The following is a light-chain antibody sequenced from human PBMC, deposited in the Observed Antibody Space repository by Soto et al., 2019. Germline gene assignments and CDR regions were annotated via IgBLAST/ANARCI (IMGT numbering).Light chain of an antibody. Sequence: EIVMTQSPATLSVSPGERVTLSCRASQSVSRFLAWYQQRPGQAPRLLIYDTSTRATDIPARFTGRGSGTEFTLTISSLQSEDFAVYFCQQYNNWPLYTFGQGTKLEI. CDR3: QQYNNWPLYT. CDR1: QSVSRF. V-gene: IGKV3-15*01. CDR2: DTS. J-gene: IGKJ2*01.